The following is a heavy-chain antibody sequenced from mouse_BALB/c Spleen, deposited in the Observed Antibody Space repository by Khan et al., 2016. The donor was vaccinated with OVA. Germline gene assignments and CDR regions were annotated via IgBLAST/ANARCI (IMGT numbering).Heavy chain of an antibody. V-gene: IGHV1-18*01. CDR3: ARHGYGGFAY. CDR2: INPNNGGT. CDR1: GYTFTDYI. D-gene: IGHD2-2*01. J-gene: IGHJ3*01. Sequence: LQQSGPELVKPGASVKIPCKASGYTFTDYIIDWVKQSLGESLEWIGDINPNNGGTIYNQKFKGKATLTVDKSSSTAYMELRSLTSEDTAVYYCARHGYGGFAYWGQGTLVTVSA.